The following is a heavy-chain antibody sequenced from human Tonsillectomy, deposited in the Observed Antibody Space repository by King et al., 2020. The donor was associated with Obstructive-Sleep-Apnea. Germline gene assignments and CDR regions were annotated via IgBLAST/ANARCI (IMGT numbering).Heavy chain of an antibody. V-gene: IGHV4-59*08. J-gene: IGHJ6*02. CDR1: GGSISSDY. CDR2: IYYSGCT. Sequence: QLQESGPGLVKPSETLSLTCTVSGGSISSDYWSWIRQPPGKGLEWIGYIYYSGCTNYNPSLKSRVTISVDTSKNQFSLKLRSVTAADTAVYYCAGLSTRRNGMDVWGQGTTVTVSS. CDR3: AGLSTRRNGMDV.